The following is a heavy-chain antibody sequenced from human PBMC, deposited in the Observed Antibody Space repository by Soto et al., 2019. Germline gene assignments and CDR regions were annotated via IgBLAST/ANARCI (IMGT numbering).Heavy chain of an antibody. CDR1: GYTFTSYG. CDR3: ARAPYSSSWYLHYYGMDV. V-gene: IGHV1-18*01. D-gene: IGHD6-13*01. Sequence: QVQLVQSGAEVKKPGASVKVSCKASGYTFTSYGISWVRQAPGQGLEWMGWISAYNGNTNYAQKLQGRVTMTTDTSTSTDYMELRSLRSDDTAVYYCARAPYSSSWYLHYYGMDVWGQGTTVTVSS. J-gene: IGHJ6*02. CDR2: ISAYNGNT.